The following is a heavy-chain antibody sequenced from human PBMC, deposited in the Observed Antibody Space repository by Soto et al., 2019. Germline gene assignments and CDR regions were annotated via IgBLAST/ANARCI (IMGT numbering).Heavy chain of an antibody. J-gene: IGHJ4*02. V-gene: IGHV1-69*10. CDR3: ARQDDY. Sequence: SVKLSCKPSGRTFSSYAISWVRQAPGQGLEWMGGIIPILGTANYAQKLQGRVTMTTDTSKSTAYMELRSLRSDDTAVYYCARQDDYWGQGTLVTVSS. CDR1: GRTFSSYA. CDR2: IIPILGTA.